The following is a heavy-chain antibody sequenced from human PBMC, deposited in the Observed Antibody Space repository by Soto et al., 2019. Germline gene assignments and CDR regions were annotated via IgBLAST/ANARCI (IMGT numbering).Heavy chain of an antibody. V-gene: IGHV3-72*01. CDR2: TRNKANSYTT. CDR1: GFTFSDHY. J-gene: IGHJ6*03. CDR3: ARGPRGGGNDYIWGSYRSYYYYYMDV. D-gene: IGHD3-16*02. Sequence: GGSLRLSCAASGFTFSDHYMDWVRQAPGKGLEWVGRTRNKANSYTTEYAASVKGRFTISRDDSKNSLYLQMNSLKTEDTAVYYCARGPRGGGNDYIWGSYRSYYYYYMDVWGKGTTVTVSS.